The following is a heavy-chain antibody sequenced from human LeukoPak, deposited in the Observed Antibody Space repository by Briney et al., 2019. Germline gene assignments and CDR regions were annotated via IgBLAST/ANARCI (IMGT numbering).Heavy chain of an antibody. J-gene: IGHJ2*01. Sequence: PSETLSLTCTVSGGSISSYYWSWIRQPAGKGLEWIGRIYTSGSTNYNPSLKSRVTMSVDTSKNQFPLKLSSVTAADTAVYYCARVYYSSSYDYWYFDLWGRGTLVTVSS. V-gene: IGHV4-4*07. CDR2: IYTSGST. CDR3: ARVYYSSSYDYWYFDL. CDR1: GGSISSYY. D-gene: IGHD6-13*01.